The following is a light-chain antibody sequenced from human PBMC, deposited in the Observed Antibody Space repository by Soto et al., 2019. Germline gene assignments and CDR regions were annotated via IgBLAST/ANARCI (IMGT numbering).Light chain of an antibody. CDR2: DVS. J-gene: IGLJ7*01. CDR1: SSDVGGYNY. Sequence: QSVLTQPRSVSGSPGQSVAISCTGTSSDVGGYNYVSWYQQHPGKAPKLIIYDVSERPSGVPDRFSGSKSGNTASLTISGLQAEDEADYYCCSFAGSYTFVFGGGTQLTVL. V-gene: IGLV2-11*01. CDR3: CSFAGSYTFV.